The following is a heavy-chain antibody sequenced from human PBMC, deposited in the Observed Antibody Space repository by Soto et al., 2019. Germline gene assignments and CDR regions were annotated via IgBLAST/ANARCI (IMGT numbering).Heavy chain of an antibody. CDR3: AKKYYFGAGSYVFYFDY. Sequence: EVQLLESGGGSVQPGGSLRLSCAASGFTFSNYAMTWVRQAPGKGLEWVSTMSGTAGNTYYADSVKGRFTISRDNSKNPLDLQMNSLRAEDTAGYYCAKKYYFGAGSYVFYFDYWGQGTLVTVSS. CDR1: GFTFSNYA. D-gene: IGHD3-10*01. CDR2: MSGTAGNT. V-gene: IGHV3-23*01. J-gene: IGHJ4*02.